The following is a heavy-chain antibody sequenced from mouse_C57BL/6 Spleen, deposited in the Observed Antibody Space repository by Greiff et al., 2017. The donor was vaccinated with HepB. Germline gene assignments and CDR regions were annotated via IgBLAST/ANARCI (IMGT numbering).Heavy chain of an antibody. CDR3: TRGNDAYYFDY. D-gene: IGHD2-3*01. CDR2: ISSGGDYI. CDR1: GFTFSSYA. J-gene: IGHJ2*01. V-gene: IGHV5-9-1*02. Sequence: EVMLVESGEGLVKPGGSLKLSCAASGFTFSSYAMSWVRQTPEKRLEWVAYISSGGDYIYYADTVKGRFTISRDNARNTLYLQMSSLKSEDTAMYYCTRGNDAYYFDYWGQGTTLTVSS.